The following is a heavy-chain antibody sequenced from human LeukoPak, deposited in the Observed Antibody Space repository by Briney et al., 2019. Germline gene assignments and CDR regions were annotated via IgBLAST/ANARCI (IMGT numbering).Heavy chain of an antibody. Sequence: GGSLRLSCAASGFTLSSYWMYWVRQTPGKGLVCVAGINGDESRTIYSDSVKGRFTISGDSAKNRLDLRMNSLRAEDTAVYYCVRGGTGWYYWGQGTLVTVAS. J-gene: IGHJ4*02. CDR3: VRGGTGWYY. CDR1: GFTLSSYW. CDR2: INGDESRT. V-gene: IGHV3-74*01. D-gene: IGHD6-19*01.